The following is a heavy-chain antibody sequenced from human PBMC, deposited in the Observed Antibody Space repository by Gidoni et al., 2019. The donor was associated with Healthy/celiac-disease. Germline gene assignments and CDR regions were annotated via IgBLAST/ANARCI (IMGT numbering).Heavy chain of an antibody. Sequence: QVQLQESGPGLVKPSQTLSPTCTVSGGSIRSGDYYWSWIRQPPGKGLEWIGYIHYSGSTYYNPSLKSRVTISVDTSKNQFSLKLSSVTAADTAVYYCARVERGRSSRRRSNWFDPWGQGTLVTVSS. CDR2: IHYSGST. D-gene: IGHD1-1*01. CDR3: ARVERGRSSRRRSNWFDP. CDR1: GGSIRSGDYY. V-gene: IGHV4-30-4*01. J-gene: IGHJ5*02.